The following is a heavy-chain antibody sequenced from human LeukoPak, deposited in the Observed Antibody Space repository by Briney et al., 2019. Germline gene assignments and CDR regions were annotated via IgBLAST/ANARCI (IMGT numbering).Heavy chain of an antibody. CDR2: IYYSGST. Sequence: SETLSLTCTVSGGSISRGGYYWSWIRQHPGKGLEWIGYIYYSGSTYYNPSLKSRVTISVDTSKNQFSLKLSSVTAADTAVYYCAREDSSGYNYWGQGTLVTVSS. CDR1: GGSISRGGYY. J-gene: IGHJ4*02. D-gene: IGHD3-22*01. CDR3: AREDSSGYNY. V-gene: IGHV4-31*03.